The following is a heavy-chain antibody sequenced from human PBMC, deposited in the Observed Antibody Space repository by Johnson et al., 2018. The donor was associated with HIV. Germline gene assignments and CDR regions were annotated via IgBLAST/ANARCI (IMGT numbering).Heavy chain of an antibody. CDR1: GFTFSNYW. Sequence: VQLVESGGGLVQPGGSLRLSCVASGFTFSNYWMNWVRQAPGKGLEWVSGINWNGGSTGYADSMKGRFTISRDNAKNSLYLQMNTLRAEDTALYYCARGAHYYDSSGDAFDIWGQGTMVTVSS. CDR2: INWNGGST. V-gene: IGHV3-20*04. CDR3: ARGAHYYDSSGDAFDI. D-gene: IGHD3-22*01. J-gene: IGHJ3*02.